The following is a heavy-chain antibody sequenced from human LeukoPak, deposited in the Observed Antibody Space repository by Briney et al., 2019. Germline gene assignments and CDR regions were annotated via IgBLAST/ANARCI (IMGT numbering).Heavy chain of an antibody. Sequence: GGSLRLSCAASGFTFSTSWMSWVSQAPGKGLEWVASIQQDGSAKYYVDSVKGRFTISRDNAKNSLYLQMNSLRAEDTAVYYCARFSLYDNSGYYSWLFDFWGQGTLVTVSS. CDR3: ARFSLYDNSGYYSWLFDF. D-gene: IGHD3-22*01. V-gene: IGHV3-7*01. CDR1: GFTFSTSW. CDR2: IQQDGSAK. J-gene: IGHJ4*02.